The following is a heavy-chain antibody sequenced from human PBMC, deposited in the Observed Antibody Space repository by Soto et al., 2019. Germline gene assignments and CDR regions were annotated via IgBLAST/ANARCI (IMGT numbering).Heavy chain of an antibody. Sequence: PGGSLRLSCAASGFTFSSYGMHWVRQAPGKGLEWVAVILYDGSNKYYADSVKGRFTISRDNAKNSLYLQMNSLRDEDTAVYYCARVIMDVWGQGTTVTVSS. CDR3: ARVIMDV. CDR2: ILYDGSNK. J-gene: IGHJ6*02. V-gene: IGHV3-30*03. CDR1: GFTFSSYG.